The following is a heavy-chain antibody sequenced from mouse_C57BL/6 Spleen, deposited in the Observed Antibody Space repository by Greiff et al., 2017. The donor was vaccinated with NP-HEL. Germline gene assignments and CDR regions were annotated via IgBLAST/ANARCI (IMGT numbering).Heavy chain of an antibody. D-gene: IGHD3-2*01. Sequence: VQLQQSGAELVKPGASVKISCKASGYAFSSYWMTWVKQRPGKGLEWIGQIYPGDGDTNYNGKFKGKATLTADKSSSTAYMQLSSLTSEDSAVYFCARGRQALDYWGQGTTLTVSS. CDR1: GYAFSSYW. J-gene: IGHJ2*01. CDR2: IYPGDGDT. CDR3: ARGRQALDY. V-gene: IGHV1-80*01.